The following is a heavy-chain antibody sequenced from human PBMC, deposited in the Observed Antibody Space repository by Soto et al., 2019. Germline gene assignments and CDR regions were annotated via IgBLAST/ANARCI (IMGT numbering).Heavy chain of an antibody. V-gene: IGHV1-18*01. CDR3: AGGEAAAGHSFGGMDV. J-gene: IGHJ6*02. CDR1: GYTFTSYG. CDR2: ISAYNGNT. Sequence: QVQLVQSGAEVKKPGASVKVSCKASGYTFTSYGISWVRQAPGQGLEWMGWISAYNGNTNYAQKLQGRVTMTTVTSTSTAYMELRSLRSDDTAVYYCAGGEAAAGHSFGGMDVWGQGTTVTVSS. D-gene: IGHD6-13*01.